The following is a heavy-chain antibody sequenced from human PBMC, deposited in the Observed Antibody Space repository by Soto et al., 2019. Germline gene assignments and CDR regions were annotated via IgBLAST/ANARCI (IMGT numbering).Heavy chain of an antibody. CDR3: ARVIVAVRVHYFDY. D-gene: IGHD2-15*01. CDR2: INTYNGNT. CDR1: GYTFTNSG. V-gene: IGHV1-18*01. Sequence: ASVKVSCKASGYTFTNSGIIWVRQAPGQGLEWLGWINTYNGNTNYAQHLQGRVTLTTDTSTSTAYMELRSLRSDDTAVYYCARVIVAVRVHYFDYWGQGTLVTVSS. J-gene: IGHJ4*02.